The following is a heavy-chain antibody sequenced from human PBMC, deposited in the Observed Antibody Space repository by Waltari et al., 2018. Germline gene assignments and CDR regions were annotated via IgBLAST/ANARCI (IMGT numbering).Heavy chain of an antibody. V-gene: IGHV3-48*04. CDR2: ISSSSSTI. Sequence: EVQLVESGGGLVQPGGSLRLSCAASGFTFSTYSMNWVRQAPGKGLEWVSDISSSSSTIYYADSVKGRFTISRDNAKNSLYLQMNSLRAGDTAVYYCARDPYSSSSGWGQGTLVTVSS. D-gene: IGHD6-6*01. CDR1: GFTFSTYS. CDR3: ARDPYSSSSG. J-gene: IGHJ4*02.